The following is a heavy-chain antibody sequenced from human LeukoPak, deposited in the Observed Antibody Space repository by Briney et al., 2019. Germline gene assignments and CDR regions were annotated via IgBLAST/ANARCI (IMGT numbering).Heavy chain of an antibody. CDR1: GFTFSSYW. CDR2: IKQDGSEK. D-gene: IGHD3-10*01. V-gene: IGHV3-7*01. J-gene: IGHJ4*02. Sequence: GGSLRLSCAASGFTFSSYWMSWVRQAPGKGLEWVANIKQDGSEKYYVDSVKGRFTISRDNAKNSLYLQMNSLRAEDTVVYYCARDISYYGSGSYYPFDYWGQGTLVTVSS. CDR3: ARDISYYGSGSYYPFDY.